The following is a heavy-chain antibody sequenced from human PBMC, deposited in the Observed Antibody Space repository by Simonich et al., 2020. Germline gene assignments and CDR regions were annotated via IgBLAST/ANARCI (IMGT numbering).Heavy chain of an antibody. CDR1: GGSFSGYY. V-gene: IGHV4-34*01. D-gene: IGHD1-26*01. Sequence: QVQLQQWGAGLLKPSETLSLTCAVYGGSFSGYYWSWVRQPPGKGLEWIGEIKHSGSTNYNPSLKSRVTISVDTSKNQFSLKLSSVTAADTAVYYCASPSGSYAGGHAFDIWGQGTMVTVSS. CDR3: ASPSGSYAGGHAFDI. J-gene: IGHJ3*02. CDR2: IKHSGST.